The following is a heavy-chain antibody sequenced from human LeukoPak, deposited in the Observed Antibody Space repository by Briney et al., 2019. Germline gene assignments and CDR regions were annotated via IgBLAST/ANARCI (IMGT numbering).Heavy chain of an antibody. Sequence: GGSLRLSCAASGFTFSSYGMHWVRQAPGKGLEWVAFIRYDGSNKYYADSVKGRFTISRDNSKNTLYLQMNSLRAEDTAVYYCAKVGERRITIFGVAIGAFAIWGQGTMVTVSS. CDR3: AKVGERRITIFGVAIGAFAI. D-gene: IGHD3-3*01. CDR2: IRYDGSNK. V-gene: IGHV3-30*02. J-gene: IGHJ3*02. CDR1: GFTFSSYG.